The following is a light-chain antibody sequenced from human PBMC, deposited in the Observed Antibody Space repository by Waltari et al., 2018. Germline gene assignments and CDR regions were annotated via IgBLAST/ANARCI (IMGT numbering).Light chain of an antibody. J-gene: IGLJ1*01. CDR1: SSDIGAFNY. CDR2: DVS. V-gene: IGLV2-14*01. CDR3: NSYTTSSTLV. Sequence: QSALTQPASVSGSPGQSITISCSGTSSDIGAFNYVSWYQQHPGKAPKLVIYDVSYRPSGVSDRCSGSKSANTASLTISGLQAEDEADYYCNSYTTSSTLVFGTGTKVTVL.